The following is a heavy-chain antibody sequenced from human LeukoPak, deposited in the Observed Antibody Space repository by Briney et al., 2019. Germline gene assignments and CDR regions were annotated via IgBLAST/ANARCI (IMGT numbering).Heavy chain of an antibody. CDR2: IYYSGST. CDR1: GGSIRSSSYY. J-gene: IGHJ4*02. CDR3: ARQVVAVAGTGYFDY. D-gene: IGHD6-19*01. V-gene: IGHV4-39*01. Sequence: PSETLSLTCTVSGGSIRSSSYYWGWIRQPPAKGLEWIGSIYYSGSTYYNASLKSRGTISVDTSKNQFSLKLNSVTAADTAVYFCARQVVAVAGTGYFDYWGQGTLVTVSS.